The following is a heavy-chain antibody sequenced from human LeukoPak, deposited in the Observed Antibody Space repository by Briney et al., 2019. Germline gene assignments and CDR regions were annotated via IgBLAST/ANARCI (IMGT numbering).Heavy chain of an antibody. CDR2: IYYSGTT. V-gene: IGHV4-59*08. D-gene: IGHD2-8*02. CDR1: GGSISSYC. Sequence: SETLSLTCTVSGGSISSYCWSLIRQPPGKALEWIGYIYYSGTTNYNPSLKSRVTMSVDTSKNQFSLKLNSTTAADTAVYYCARHGTVEGPFQHWGQGTLVAVSS. CDR3: ARHGTVEGPFQH. J-gene: IGHJ1*01.